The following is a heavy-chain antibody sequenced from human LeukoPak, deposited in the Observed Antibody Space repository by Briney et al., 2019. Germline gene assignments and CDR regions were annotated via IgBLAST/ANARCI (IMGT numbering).Heavy chain of an antibody. Sequence: SETLSPTCTVSGGSISSYYWSWIRQPPGKGLEWIGYIYYSGSTNYNPSLKSRVTISVDTSKNQFSLKLSSVTAADTAVYYCAREDRDYYGSGSYYGPFDYWGQGTLVTVSS. CDR3: AREDRDYYGSGSYYGPFDY. D-gene: IGHD3-10*01. CDR2: IYYSGST. V-gene: IGHV4-59*01. J-gene: IGHJ4*02. CDR1: GGSISSYY.